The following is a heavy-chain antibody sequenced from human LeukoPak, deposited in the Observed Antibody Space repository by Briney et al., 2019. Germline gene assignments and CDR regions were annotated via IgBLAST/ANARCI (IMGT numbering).Heavy chain of an antibody. J-gene: IGHJ5*02. CDR3: AKAGEYCSGGSCYRLLNWFDP. CDR1: GFTFSSYW. V-gene: IGHV3-30*18. Sequence: GGSLRLSCAASGFTFSSYWMNWARQAPGKGLEWVAVISYDGSKKYYADSVKGRFTISRDNSKNTLYLQMNSLRAEDTAVYYCAKAGEYCSGGSCYRLLNWFDPWGQGTLVTVSS. D-gene: IGHD2-15*01. CDR2: ISYDGSKK.